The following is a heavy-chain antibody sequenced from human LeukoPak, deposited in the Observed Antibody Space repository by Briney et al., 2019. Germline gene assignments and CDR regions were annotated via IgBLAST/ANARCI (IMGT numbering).Heavy chain of an antibody. CDR1: GFTFSSYY. V-gene: IGHV3-21*01. Sequence: GGSLRLSCAASGFTFSSYYMSWVRQAPGKGLEWVSSISSSSTYMFYADSVRGRFTISRDNAKNSLYLQMNSLRAEDTAVYYCARDRGSGWHIFDYWGQGTLVTVSS. D-gene: IGHD6-19*01. J-gene: IGHJ4*02. CDR2: ISSSSTYM. CDR3: ARDRGSGWHIFDY.